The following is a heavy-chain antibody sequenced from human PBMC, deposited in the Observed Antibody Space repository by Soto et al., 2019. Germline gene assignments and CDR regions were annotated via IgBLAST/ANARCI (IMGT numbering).Heavy chain of an antibody. V-gene: IGHV4-59*01. J-gene: IGHJ6*02. CDR2: MYNTGST. CDR3: ARDLWGYCGTDCYPLDV. Sequence: SETLSLTCTVSGVSIRGYYWSWIRQPPGKGLEWIGYMYNTGSTVYNPSFKSRVTISVDTSKNQFSLKLNSVTAADTAVYYCARDLWGYCGTDCYPLDVWGQGTTVTVSS. CDR1: GVSIRGYY. D-gene: IGHD2-21*02.